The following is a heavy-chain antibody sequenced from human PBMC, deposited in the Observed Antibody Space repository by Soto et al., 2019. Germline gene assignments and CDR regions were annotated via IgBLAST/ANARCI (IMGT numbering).Heavy chain of an antibody. J-gene: IGHJ4*02. D-gene: IGHD1-26*01. CDR3: AGEPPGDYYFDY. CDR1: GGSISSGGYY. Sequence: PSETLSLTCTVSGGSISSGGYYWSWIRQHPGKGLEWIGYIYYSGSTYYNPSLKSRVTISVDTSKNQFSLKLSSVTAADTAVYYCAGEPPGDYYFDYWGQGTLVTVSS. CDR2: IYYSGST. V-gene: IGHV4-31*03.